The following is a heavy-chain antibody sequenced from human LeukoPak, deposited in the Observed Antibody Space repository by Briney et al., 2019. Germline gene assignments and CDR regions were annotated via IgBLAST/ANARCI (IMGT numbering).Heavy chain of an antibody. J-gene: IGHJ4*02. D-gene: IGHD3-3*01. Sequence: GGSLRLSCAASGFTFSSYAMHWVRQAPGKGLEWVAVISYDGSNKYYADSVKGRFTISRDNSKNTLYLQMNSLRAEDTAVYYCAKVKGRFLEWLPNDYWGQGTLVTVSS. CDR1: GFTFSSYA. CDR2: ISYDGSNK. V-gene: IGHV3-30*04. CDR3: AKVKGRFLEWLPNDY.